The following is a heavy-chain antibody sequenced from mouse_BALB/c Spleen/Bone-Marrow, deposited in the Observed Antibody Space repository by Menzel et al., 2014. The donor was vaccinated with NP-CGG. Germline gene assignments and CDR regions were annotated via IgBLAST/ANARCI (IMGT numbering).Heavy chain of an antibody. CDR3: ARFAY. CDR2: IDPANGNT. Sequence: EVQVVESGAELVKPGASVKLSCTASGFNIKDTYMHWVKQRPEQGLEWIGRIDPANGNTKYDPKLQGKATITADTSSNTAYLQLSSLTSEDTAVYYCARFAYWGQGTLVTVSA. V-gene: IGHV14-3*02. CDR1: GFNIKDTY. J-gene: IGHJ3*01.